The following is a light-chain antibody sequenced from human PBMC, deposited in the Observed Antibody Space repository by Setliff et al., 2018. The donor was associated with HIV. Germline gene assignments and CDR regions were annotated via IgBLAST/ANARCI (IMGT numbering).Light chain of an antibody. CDR3: GAWDDSLSGPV. Sequence: VLTQPPSVSGAPRQMVTISCSGSSSNIGNNPVNWYHQLPGEAPKLLIHYDDMLTSGVSDRFSGSKSGTSASLAISGLLPEDEADYYCGAWDDSLSGPVFGGGTKVTVL. J-gene: IGLJ2*01. V-gene: IGLV1-36*01. CDR2: YDD. CDR1: SSNIGNNP.